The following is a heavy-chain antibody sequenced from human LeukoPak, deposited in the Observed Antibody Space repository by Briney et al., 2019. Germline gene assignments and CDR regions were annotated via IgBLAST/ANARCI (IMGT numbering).Heavy chain of an antibody. CDR3: VKDPGYSSSWYFDY. CDR1: GFTFSNYA. Sequence: PGGSLRLSCSASGFTFSNYAMHWVRQAPGKGLEYVSTISSNGVATSYADSVKGRFTISRDNSKNTLYLQMSSLRREDTAVYYCVKDPGYSSSWYFDYWGQGTLVTASS. CDR2: ISSNGVAT. D-gene: IGHD6-13*01. V-gene: IGHV3-64D*06. J-gene: IGHJ4*02.